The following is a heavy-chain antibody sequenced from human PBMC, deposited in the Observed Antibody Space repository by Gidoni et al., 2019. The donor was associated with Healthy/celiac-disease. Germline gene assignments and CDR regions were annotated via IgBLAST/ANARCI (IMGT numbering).Heavy chain of an antibody. CDR3: ARSTFGFHGGYYFDY. J-gene: IGHJ4*02. Sequence: QVQLQESGPGLVKPSETLSLTCTVSGGSISSYYWSWIRQPPGKGLEWIGYIYYSGSTNYNPSLKSRVTISVDTSKNQFSLKLSSVTAADTAVYYCARSTFGFHGGYYFDYWGQGTLVTVSS. V-gene: IGHV4-59*08. D-gene: IGHD3-3*01. CDR1: GGSISSYY. CDR2: IYYSGST.